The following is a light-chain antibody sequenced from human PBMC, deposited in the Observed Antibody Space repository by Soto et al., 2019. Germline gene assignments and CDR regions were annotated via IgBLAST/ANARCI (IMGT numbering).Light chain of an antibody. CDR3: QQYYSTPVG. Sequence: DIVMTQSPDSLAVSLGERATINCKSSQSVVYSSNNKNYLAWYQQKPGQPPKLLIYWASTRESGVPDRFSGSGSGTDFTLTISSLQAEDVAVYYCQQYYSTPVGFGQGTKVEIK. CDR1: QSVVYSSNNKNY. J-gene: IGKJ1*01. CDR2: WAS. V-gene: IGKV4-1*01.